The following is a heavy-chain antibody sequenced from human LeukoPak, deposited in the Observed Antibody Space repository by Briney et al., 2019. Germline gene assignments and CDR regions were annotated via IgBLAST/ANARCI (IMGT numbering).Heavy chain of an antibody. D-gene: IGHD3-22*01. J-gene: IGHJ3*02. CDR2: INPNSGGT. Sequence: ASVKVSCKASGYTFTSYFMNWVRQAPGQGLEWVGWINPNSGGTNYAQKFQGRVTMTRDTSVSTAYMELSRLRSDDTAVYYCARSIDSSGYYEKNDAFDIWGQGTMVTVSS. V-gene: IGHV1-2*02. CDR3: ARSIDSSGYYEKNDAFDI. CDR1: GYTFTSYF.